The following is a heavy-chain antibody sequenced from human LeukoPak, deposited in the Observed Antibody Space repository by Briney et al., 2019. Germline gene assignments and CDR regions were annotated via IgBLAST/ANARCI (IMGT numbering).Heavy chain of an antibody. D-gene: IGHD3-10*01. Sequence: GETLKISCKASGYSFTNYWIGWVRQMPGKGLEWMGIIYPGDSDTRYSPSFQGQVTISADKSISTAYLQRSSLQASDTAMYYCATYAGSSSKYFQDWGQGTLVTVSS. V-gene: IGHV5-51*01. CDR3: ATYAGSSSKYFQD. J-gene: IGHJ1*01. CDR1: GYSFTNYW. CDR2: IYPGDSDT.